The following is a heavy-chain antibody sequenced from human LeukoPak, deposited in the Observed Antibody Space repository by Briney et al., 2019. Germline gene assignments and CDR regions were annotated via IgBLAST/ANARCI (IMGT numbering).Heavy chain of an antibody. CDR3: ARDLAL. V-gene: IGHV4-61*02. Sequence: SETLSLTCTVSGGSISSGSYYWSWIRQPAGKGLEWIGRIYTSGSTNYNPSLKSRVTVSVDTSKNQFSLKLSSVTAADTAVYYCARDLALWGXGXLVTVSS. J-gene: IGHJ1*01. CDR1: GGSISSGSYY. CDR2: IYTSGST.